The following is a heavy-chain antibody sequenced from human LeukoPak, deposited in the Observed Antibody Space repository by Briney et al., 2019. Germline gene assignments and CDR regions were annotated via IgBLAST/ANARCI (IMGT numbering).Heavy chain of an antibody. CDR1: GYTFTGYY. V-gene: IGHV1-2*02. CDR2: INPNSGGT. CDR3: AREDSSGWYSNWFDP. D-gene: IGHD6-19*01. J-gene: IGHJ5*02. Sequence: ASVKVSCKASGYTFTGYYMHWVRQAPGQGLEWMGWINPNSGGTNCAQKFQGRVTMTRDTSISTAYMELSRLRSDDTAVYYCAREDSSGWYSNWFDPWGQGTLVTVSS.